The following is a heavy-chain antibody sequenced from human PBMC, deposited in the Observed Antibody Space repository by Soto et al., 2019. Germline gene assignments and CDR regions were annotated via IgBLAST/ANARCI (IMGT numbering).Heavy chain of an antibody. J-gene: IGHJ5*02. V-gene: IGHV3-73*02. CDR3: TRQVIHSHLWFDP. CDR1: GFTFSGSA. CDR2: IRSKANSYAT. D-gene: IGHD3-22*01. Sequence: EVQLVESGGGLVQPGGSLKLSCAASGFTFSGSAMHWVRQASGKGLEWVGRIRSKANSYATAYAASVKGRFTISRDDSKNTAYLQMNSLKTEDTAVYYCTRQVIHSHLWFDPWGQGTLVTVSS.